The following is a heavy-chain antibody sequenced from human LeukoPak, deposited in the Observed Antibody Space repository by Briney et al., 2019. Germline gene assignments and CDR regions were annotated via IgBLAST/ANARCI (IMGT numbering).Heavy chain of an antibody. V-gene: IGHV4-39*07. D-gene: IGHD3-16*01. CDR2: LYYTGDT. Sequence: SETLSLTCTVSGGSISGSSYYWGWIRQPPGKGLEWIGSLYYTGDTYYNPSLKSRVTISVDTSKNQFSLKLSSVTAADTAVYYCARVKDPGGYYYYYYMDVWGKGTTVTVSS. CDR1: GGSISGSSYY. CDR3: ARVKDPGGYYYYYYMDV. J-gene: IGHJ6*03.